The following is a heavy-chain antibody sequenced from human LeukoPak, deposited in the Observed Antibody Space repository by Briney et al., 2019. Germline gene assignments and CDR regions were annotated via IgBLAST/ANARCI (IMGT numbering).Heavy chain of an antibody. CDR3: ARDGGNSWDY. Sequence: GGSLRLSCAASGFTFTVYAMSWVRQAPGKGLEWVSAISGSSDNTYFADSVKGRFIISRDNSKNTVSLQMNSLRAEDTAVYYCARDGGNSWDYWGQGTLVTVSS. V-gene: IGHV3-23*01. J-gene: IGHJ4*02. D-gene: IGHD6-13*01. CDR2: ISGSSDNT. CDR1: GFTFTVYA.